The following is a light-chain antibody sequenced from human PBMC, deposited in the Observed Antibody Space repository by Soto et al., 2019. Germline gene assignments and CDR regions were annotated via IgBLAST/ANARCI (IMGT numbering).Light chain of an antibody. J-gene: IGLJ2*01. V-gene: IGLV1-51*01. CDR1: SSNIGNNY. Sequence: QAVLTQPPSVSAAPGQKVTISCSGSSSNIGNNYVSWYQQLPGTAPKLLIYDNNKRPSGIPDRFSGSKSGTSATLGITGLQTGDEAEYYCGTWDSSLSGVVFGGGTKPAVL. CDR2: DNN. CDR3: GTWDSSLSGVV.